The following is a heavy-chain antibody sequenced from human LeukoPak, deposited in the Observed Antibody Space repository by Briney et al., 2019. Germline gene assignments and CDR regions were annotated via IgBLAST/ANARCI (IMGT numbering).Heavy chain of an antibody. CDR1: GGSITIYY. D-gene: IGHD4/OR15-4a*01. CDR3: ARWAGAYSHPYDY. CDR2: IYSDNT. V-gene: IGHV3-53*01. J-gene: IGHJ4*02. Sequence: ETLSLTCTVSGGSITIYYWSWVRQAPGKGLEWVSFIYSDNTHYSDSVKGRFTISRDNSKNTLYLQMNSLRAEDTAVYYCARWAGAYSHPYDYWGQGTLVTVSS.